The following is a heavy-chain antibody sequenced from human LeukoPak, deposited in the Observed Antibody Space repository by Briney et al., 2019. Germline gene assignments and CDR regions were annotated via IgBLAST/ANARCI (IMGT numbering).Heavy chain of an antibody. J-gene: IGHJ4*02. CDR3: AREYCSGGSCYVNGDY. CDR2: IRYDGSNK. V-gene: IGHV3-30*02. CDR1: GFNFSTYG. Sequence: GGSLRLSCAASGFNFSTYGMHWVRQAPGKGLQWVAFIRYDGSNKYYADSVKGRFTISRDNSKNTLYLQMNSLRPEDTAVYYCAREYCSGGSCYVNGDYWGQGTLVTVSS. D-gene: IGHD2-15*01.